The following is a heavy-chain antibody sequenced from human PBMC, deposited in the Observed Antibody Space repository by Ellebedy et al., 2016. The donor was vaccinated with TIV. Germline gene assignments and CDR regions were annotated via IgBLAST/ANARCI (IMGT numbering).Heavy chain of an antibody. D-gene: IGHD2-15*01. CDR2: VTYDGTNK. CDR1: GFTFSNYG. J-gene: IGHJ4*02. V-gene: IGHV3-30*03. CDR3: ARDGETHCRGGTCHQLAY. Sequence: GGSLRLSXEASGFTFSNYGMHWVRQAPGKGLEWVALVTYDGTNKYYVDSVKGRFAISRDNSKNTLYLEMTSLRPEDTAVYYCARDGETHCRGGTCHQLAYWGQGTLVTVSS.